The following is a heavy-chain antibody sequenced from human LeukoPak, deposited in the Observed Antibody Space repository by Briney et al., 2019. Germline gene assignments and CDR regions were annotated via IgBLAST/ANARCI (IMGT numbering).Heavy chain of an antibody. Sequence: SETLSLTCAVYGGSFSGYYWSWIRQPPGKGLEWIGEINHSGSTNYNPSLKSRVTISVDTSKNQFSLKLSSVTAADTAVYYCARGPGDSTVTTVDYWGQGTLVTVSS. CDR3: ARGPGDSTVTTVDY. D-gene: IGHD4-11*01. CDR1: GGSFSGYY. V-gene: IGHV4-34*01. J-gene: IGHJ4*02. CDR2: INHSGST.